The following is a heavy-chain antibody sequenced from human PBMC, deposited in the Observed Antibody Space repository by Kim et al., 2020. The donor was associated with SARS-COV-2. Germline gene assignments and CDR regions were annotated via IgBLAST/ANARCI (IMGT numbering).Heavy chain of an antibody. D-gene: IGHD4-17*01. Sequence: GGSLRLSCEASGFTFITYGMHWVRQAPGKGLEWVAVISYDGTNKYYSDSFKGRFTISRDNSKNTVYLQVNSLTDEDTAVYYCAKDLQAYGDYDHYSYAIDVWGQGTTVTVSS. J-gene: IGHJ6*02. CDR3: AKDLQAYGDYDHYSYAIDV. V-gene: IGHV3-30*18. CDR1: GFTFITYG. CDR2: ISYDGTNK.